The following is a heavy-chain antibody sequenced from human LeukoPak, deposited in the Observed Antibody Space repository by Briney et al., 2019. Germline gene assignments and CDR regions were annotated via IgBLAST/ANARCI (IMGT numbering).Heavy chain of an antibody. CDR1: GFIFSTYW. D-gene: IGHD3-10*01. J-gene: IGHJ4*02. CDR2: INLDGTET. CDR3: TRDRGWQSFDY. V-gene: IGHV3-7*01. Sequence: PGGSLRLSCAASGFIFSTYWMTWVRQAPGKGLERVANINLDGTETYYMDSVKGRFTISRDNAKNSLYLQMNSLRAEDTAVYYCTRDRGWQSFDYWGQGTLVTVSS.